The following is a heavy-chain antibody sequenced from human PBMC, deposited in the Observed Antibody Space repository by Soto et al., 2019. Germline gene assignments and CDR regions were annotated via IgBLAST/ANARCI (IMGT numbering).Heavy chain of an antibody. D-gene: IGHD4-4*01. CDR2: IYYSGST. V-gene: IGHV4-59*08. J-gene: IGHJ4*02. CDR3: ARHSNRNYGLYYFDF. CDR1: GGSVSSYY. Sequence: KSSETLSLTCTVSGGSVSSYYWGWIRQPPGKGLEWIGYIYYSGSTKYNPSLKSRVTMSVDTSNNQFSLKVSSVTAADTAVYYCARHSNRNYGLYYFDFWGLGALVTVSS.